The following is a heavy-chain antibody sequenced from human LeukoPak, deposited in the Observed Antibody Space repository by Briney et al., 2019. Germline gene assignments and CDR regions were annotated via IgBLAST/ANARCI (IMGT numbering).Heavy chain of an antibody. CDR2: IYTSGST. J-gene: IGHJ3*02. V-gene: IGHV4-59*10. CDR1: GGSISSYY. Sequence: SETLSLTCAVYGGSISSYYWSWIRQPAGKGLEWIGRIYTSGSTNYNPSLKSRVTMSVDTSKNQFSLKLSSVTAADTAVYYCARGGIAAAFDIWGQGTMVTVSS. CDR3: ARGGIAAAFDI. D-gene: IGHD6-13*01.